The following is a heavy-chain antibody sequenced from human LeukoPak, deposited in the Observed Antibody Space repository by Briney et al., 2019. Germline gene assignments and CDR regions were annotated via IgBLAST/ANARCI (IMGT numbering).Heavy chain of an antibody. Sequence: GGSLRLSCAASGFTFSDYTMNWVRQAPGKGLEWVSSISRSSSYIYYVDSVKGRFTISRDNAKNSLYLEMNSLRAEDTAVYYCAKDQGIAAAGLPFDYWGQGTLVTVSS. J-gene: IGHJ4*02. CDR1: GFTFSDYT. CDR3: AKDQGIAAAGLPFDY. CDR2: ISRSSSYI. V-gene: IGHV3-21*04. D-gene: IGHD6-13*01.